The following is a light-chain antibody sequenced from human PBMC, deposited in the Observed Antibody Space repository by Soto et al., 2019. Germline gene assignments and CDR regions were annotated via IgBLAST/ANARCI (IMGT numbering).Light chain of an antibody. CDR3: CSYAGSSTV. CDR2: EGS. Sequence: QSVLTQPASVSGSPGQSITISCTGTSSDVGSYNLVSWYQQHPGKAPKLMIYEGSKRPSGVSNRFSGSKSGNTASLTISGFQAEDEADYYCCSYAGSSTVFGGGTKLTVL. V-gene: IGLV2-23*01. CDR1: SSDVGSYNL. J-gene: IGLJ2*01.